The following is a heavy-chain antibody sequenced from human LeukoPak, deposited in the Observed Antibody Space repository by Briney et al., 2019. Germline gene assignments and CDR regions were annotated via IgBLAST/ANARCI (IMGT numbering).Heavy chain of an antibody. J-gene: IGHJ4*02. CDR3: AIQKADLITMIRGVIAY. D-gene: IGHD3-10*01. V-gene: IGHV3-7*01. CDR1: GFTFSDYY. CDR2: IKQDGSEK. Sequence: PGGSLRLSCAASGFTFSDYYMSWIRQAPGKGLEWVANIKQDGSEKYYVDSVKGRFTISRDNAKNSLFLQMNSLRAEDTAVYYCAIQKADLITMIRGVIAYWGQGTLVTVSS.